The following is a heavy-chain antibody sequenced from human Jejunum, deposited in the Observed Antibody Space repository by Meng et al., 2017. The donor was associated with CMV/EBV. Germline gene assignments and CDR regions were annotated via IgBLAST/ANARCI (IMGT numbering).Heavy chain of an antibody. CDR1: GGSVSDYN. D-gene: IGHD1-26*01. J-gene: IGHJ4*02. Sequence: SETLSLTCAVYGGSVSDYNWSWFRQTPGKGLEWIGEILRGGATNYNPSLNSRLTISIDTSKNQLSLKVTSVTAADTAIYYCARGVGDYWGQGTLVTVSS. CDR2: ILRGGAT. CDR3: ARGVGDY. V-gene: IGHV4-34*01.